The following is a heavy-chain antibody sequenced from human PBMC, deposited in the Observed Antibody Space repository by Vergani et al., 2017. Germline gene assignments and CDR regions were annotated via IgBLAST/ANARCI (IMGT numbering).Heavy chain of an antibody. Sequence: VQLLESGPGLVKPSETLSLTCTVSNDSVSNTFYYWGWIRQTPGKGLEWIGSIYRTGRTHFNPSLKSRVTISVDTSNNHFSLRLNSLTAADTAVYYCARRSGIVYDIFSGTQYFFDFWGQGTLVTVSS. CDR1: NDSVSNTFYY. J-gene: IGHJ4*02. CDR3: ARRSGIVYDIFSGTQYFFDF. V-gene: IGHV4-39*07. D-gene: IGHD3-9*01. CDR2: IYRTGRT.